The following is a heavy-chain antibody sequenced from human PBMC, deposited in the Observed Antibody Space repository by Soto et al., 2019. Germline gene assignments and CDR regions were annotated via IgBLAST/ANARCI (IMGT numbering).Heavy chain of an antibody. D-gene: IGHD3-22*01. CDR2: ISYDGSHK. Sequence: QVQLVESGGGLVQPGRSLRLSCAASGFTFSSDGMHWVRQAPGKGLEWVAAISYDGSHKYYADSVKGRFTISRDNSKNTRYLQMNSLRAEDTAVYYCAGGTSGYYRYFDYWGQGTLVTVSS. CDR3: AGGTSGYYRYFDY. V-gene: IGHV3-30*03. J-gene: IGHJ4*02. CDR1: GFTFSSDG.